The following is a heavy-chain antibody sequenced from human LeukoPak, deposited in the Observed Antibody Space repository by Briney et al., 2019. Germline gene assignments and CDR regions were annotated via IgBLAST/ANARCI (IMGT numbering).Heavy chain of an antibody. CDR1: GYTLSELS. V-gene: IGHV1-24*01. J-gene: IGHJ3*02. D-gene: IGHD6-13*01. CDR2: FNPEDGET. Sequence: ASVKVSCKVSGYTLSELSMHRVRQAPGKGLEWMGGFNPEDGETIYTQNLQGRVIMTEDTSTDTAYMELSGLRSEDTAVYYCARFSSWYSSSRGSFDIWGQGTMVTVSS. CDR3: ARFSSWYSSSRGSFDI.